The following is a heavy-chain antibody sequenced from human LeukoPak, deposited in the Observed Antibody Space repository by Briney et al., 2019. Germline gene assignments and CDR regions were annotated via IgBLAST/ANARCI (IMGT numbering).Heavy chain of an antibody. CDR1: GFSLSTYGMG. V-gene: IGHV2-5*02. J-gene: IGHJ4*02. CDR3: AHLGRLGNSWYFDY. D-gene: IGHD6-13*01. CDR2: IYWDGDK. Sequence: SGPTLVNPTQTLTLTCTFSGFSLSTYGMGVAWIRQPPGKAPEWLIVIYWDGDKRYSPSLQSRLTITKVTSKDEVVLTMTNMSPVDAGTYYCAHLGRLGNSWYFDYWGQGTHVTVSS.